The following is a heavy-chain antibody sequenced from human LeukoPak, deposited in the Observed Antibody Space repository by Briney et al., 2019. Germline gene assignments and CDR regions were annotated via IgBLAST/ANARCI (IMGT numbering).Heavy chain of an antibody. V-gene: IGHV3-74*01. CDR1: GFTFSRYW. CDR2: IYIDVTTT. D-gene: IGHD1-26*01. J-gene: IGHJ3*02. CDR3: AKEDGRYSTWGAFDI. Sequence: GGSLRLSCAASGFTFSRYWMHWVRQAPGKGLVWVSRIYIDVTTTIYADSVRGRFTISRDNSKNTQYLQMNSLRAEDTAVYYCAKEDGRYSTWGAFDIWGQGTMVTVSS.